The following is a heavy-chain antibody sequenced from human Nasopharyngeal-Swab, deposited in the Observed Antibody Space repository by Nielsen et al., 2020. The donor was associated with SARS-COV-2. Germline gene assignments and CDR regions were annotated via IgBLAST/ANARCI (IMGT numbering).Heavy chain of an antibody. V-gene: IGHV3-11*01. CDR1: GFTFSDYY. Sequence: GESLKISCAASGFTFSDYYMSWIRQAPGKGLEWVSYISSSGSTIYYADSVKGRFTVSRDNAKNSLYLQMNSLRAEDTALYYCAKPYYDILTGYYIGAFDIWGQGTMVTVSS. CDR2: ISSSGSTI. J-gene: IGHJ3*02. CDR3: AKPYYDILTGYYIGAFDI. D-gene: IGHD3-9*01.